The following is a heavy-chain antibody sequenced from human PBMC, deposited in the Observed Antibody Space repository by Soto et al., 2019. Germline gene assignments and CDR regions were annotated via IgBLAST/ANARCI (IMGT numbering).Heavy chain of an antibody. J-gene: IGHJ4*02. V-gene: IGHV3-23*01. D-gene: IGHD3-3*01. CDR3: AKDPDPIWSGYYWSGDQTTYFDY. CDR2: ISGSGGST. CDR1: GFTFSSYA. Sequence: GGSLRLSCAASGFTFSSYAMSWVRQAPGKGLEWVSAISGSGGSTYYADSVKGRFTISRDNSKNTLYLQMNSLRAEDTAVYYCAKDPDPIWSGYYWSGDQTTYFDYWGQGTLVTVSS.